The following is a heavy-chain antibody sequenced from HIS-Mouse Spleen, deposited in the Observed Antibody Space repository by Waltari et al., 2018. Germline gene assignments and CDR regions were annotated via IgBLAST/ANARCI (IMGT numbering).Heavy chain of an antibody. CDR1: GGSISSSSYY. J-gene: IGHJ2*01. V-gene: IGHV4-39*07. CDR2: IDYRGGT. Sequence: QLQLQESGPGLVKPSETLSLTCTVSGGSISSSSYYWGWIRQPPGKGLEWIGSIDYRGGTYSNPALKRGVTISVEPSKNQFSLKLSSVTAADTAVYYCAREIPYSSSWYDWYFDLWGRGTLVTVSS. D-gene: IGHD6-13*01. CDR3: AREIPYSSSWYDWYFDL.